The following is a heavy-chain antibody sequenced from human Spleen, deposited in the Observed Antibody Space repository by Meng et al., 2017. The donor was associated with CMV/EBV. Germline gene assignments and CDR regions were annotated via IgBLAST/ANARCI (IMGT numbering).Heavy chain of an antibody. CDR1: GFTFSSYA. J-gene: IGHJ3*02. D-gene: IGHD3-16*01. CDR3: ARGGKGGLDI. Sequence: GESLKISCAASGFTFSSYAMHWVRQAPGKGLEWVAVISYDGSNKYYADSVKGRFTISRDNAKKSLYLEISGLRIDDTAIYYCARGGKGGLDIWGQGTTVTVSS. V-gene: IGHV3-30-3*01. CDR2: ISYDGSNK.